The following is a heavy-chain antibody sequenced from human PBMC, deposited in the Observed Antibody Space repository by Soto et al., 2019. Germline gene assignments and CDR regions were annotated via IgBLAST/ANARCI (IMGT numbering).Heavy chain of an antibody. CDR2: IYYSGST. D-gene: IGHD3-3*01. CDR1: GGSISSYY. CDR3: ARGGYDFWSGYWAYYGMDV. V-gene: IGHV4-59*01. Sequence: PSETLSLTCTFSGGSISSYYWSWIRQPPGKGLEWIGYIYYSGSTNYNPSLKSRVTISVDTSKNQFSLKLSSVTAADTAVYYCARGGYDFWSGYWAYYGMDVWGQGTTVTVSS. J-gene: IGHJ6*02.